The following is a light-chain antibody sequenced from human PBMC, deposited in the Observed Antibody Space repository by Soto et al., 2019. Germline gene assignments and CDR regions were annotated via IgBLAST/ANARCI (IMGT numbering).Light chain of an antibody. CDR2: GAS. CDR3: QQYHIWPPWT. Sequence: EIVMTQSPATLSVSPGERATLSCGASQSVSSSSLAWYQQKPGQAPRLLIYGASNRATGIPARFSGSGSGTEFTLTISSLQSEDFALYYCQQYHIWPPWTSGQGTKVDIK. V-gene: IGKV3D-15*01. CDR1: QSVSSS. J-gene: IGKJ1*01.